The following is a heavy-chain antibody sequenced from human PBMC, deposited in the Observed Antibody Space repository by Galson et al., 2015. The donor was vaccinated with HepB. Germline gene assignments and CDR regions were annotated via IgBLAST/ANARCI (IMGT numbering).Heavy chain of an antibody. CDR2: ISYDGGNT. D-gene: IGHD6-19*01. V-gene: IGHV3-30*18. CDR3: AKDRIGVAVLPDGAGV. Sequence: SLRLSCAASGFTFSTYGMHWFRQSPGKGLEWVAIISYDGGNTYYGDSVKGRFIISRDNSKSMLYLQMNSLRAEDTAVYYCAKDRIGVAVLPDGAGVWGPGTRVTVSS. J-gene: IGHJ6*02. CDR1: GFTFSTYG.